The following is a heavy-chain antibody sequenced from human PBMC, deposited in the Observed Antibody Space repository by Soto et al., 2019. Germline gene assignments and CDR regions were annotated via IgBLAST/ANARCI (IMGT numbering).Heavy chain of an antibody. CDR2: INHSGST. V-gene: IGHV4-34*01. CDR1: GGSFSSFY. CDR3: ARGVNVVVTAVATDKGDAFDL. J-gene: IGHJ3*01. Sequence: QVQLQQWGAGLLKPSETLSLTSAVYGGSFSSFYWIWIRQPPGKGLEWIGEINHSGSTKYNPSLKRRVTISVDTSKNQFSLKLSSVTAADTAVYYCARGVNVVVTAVATDKGDAFDLWGQGTMVTVSS. D-gene: IGHD2-21*02.